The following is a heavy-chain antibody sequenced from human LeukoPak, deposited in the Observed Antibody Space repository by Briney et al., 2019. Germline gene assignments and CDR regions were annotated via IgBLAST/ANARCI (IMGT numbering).Heavy chain of an antibody. J-gene: IGHJ6*02. Sequence: PSETLSLTCTVSGGSISSYYWSWIRQPPGKGLEWIGYIYYSGSTNCNPSLKSRVTISVDTSKNQFSLKLSSVTAADTAVYYCARGRLNVATTYYYYNGMDVWGQGTTVTVSS. CDR1: GGSISSYY. CDR3: ARGRLNVATTYYYYNGMDV. CDR2: IYYSGST. V-gene: IGHV4-59*01. D-gene: IGHD5-12*01.